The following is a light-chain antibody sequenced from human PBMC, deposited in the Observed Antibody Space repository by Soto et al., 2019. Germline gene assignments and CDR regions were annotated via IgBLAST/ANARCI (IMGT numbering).Light chain of an antibody. CDR1: QSISSW. Sequence: IRMSQSPSSFSASTGDRVTITCRASQSISSWLAWYQQKPGKAPKLLIYDASNLESGVPSRFSGSGSGTEFTLTISSLQPDDFATYYCQQYNSYPITFGRGTRLEIK. CDR2: DAS. CDR3: QQYNSYPIT. J-gene: IGKJ5*01. V-gene: IGKV1-5*01.